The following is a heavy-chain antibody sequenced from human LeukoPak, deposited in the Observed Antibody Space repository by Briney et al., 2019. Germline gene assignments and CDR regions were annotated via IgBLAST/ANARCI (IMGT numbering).Heavy chain of an antibody. D-gene: IGHD6-19*01. J-gene: IGHJ4*02. CDR2: MSGSGGST. Sequence: GGSLRLSCAASGFTFSSYAMSWVRQAPGKGLEWVSTMSGSGGSTYYADSVKGRFTISGDNSKNTLYLQMNSLRAEDTAVYYCARRSGIAVAGAFDYWGQGTLVTVSS. CDR3: ARRSGIAVAGAFDY. CDR1: GFTFSSYA. V-gene: IGHV3-23*01.